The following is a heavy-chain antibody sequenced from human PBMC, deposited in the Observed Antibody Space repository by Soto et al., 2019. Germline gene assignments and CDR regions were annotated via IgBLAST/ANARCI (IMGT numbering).Heavy chain of an antibody. CDR1: GGSISRYY. J-gene: IGHJ6*02. CDR3: ARAHYGDYGYGMDV. Sequence: PSETLSLTCTVSGGSISRYYWSWIRQPPGKGLEWIGYIYYSGSTNYNPSLKSRVTISVDTSKNQFSLKLNSVTAADTAVYYCARAHYGDYGYGMDVWGQGTTVTVSS. D-gene: IGHD4-17*01. V-gene: IGHV4-59*12. CDR2: IYYSGST.